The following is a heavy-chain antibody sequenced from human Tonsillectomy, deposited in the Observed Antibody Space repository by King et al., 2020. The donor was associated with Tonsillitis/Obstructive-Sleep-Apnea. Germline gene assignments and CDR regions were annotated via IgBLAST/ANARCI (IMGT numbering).Heavy chain of an antibody. V-gene: IGHV3-53*01. CDR2: IYSGGST. D-gene: IGHD3-10*01. CDR3: ARERRGFSDAFDM. CDR1: GFTVSSNY. Sequence: VQLVESGGGLIQPGGSLRLSCAASGFTVSSNYMSWVRQAPGKGLEWVSVIYSGGSTYSADSVKGRFTISRDNSKNTLYLQMNSLRAEDTAVYYCARERRGFSDAFDMWGEETMVTVAS. J-gene: IGHJ3*02.